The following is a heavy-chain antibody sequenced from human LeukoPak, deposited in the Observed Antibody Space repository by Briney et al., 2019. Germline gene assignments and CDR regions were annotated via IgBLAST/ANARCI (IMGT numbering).Heavy chain of an antibody. D-gene: IGHD1-1*01. CDR3: ARIGSASTNWFDP. CDR2: IKSDGSTK. J-gene: IGHJ5*02. CDR1: EFTFSSHW. Sequence: GGSLRLSCAASEFTFSSHWMSWVRQAAGKGLEWVANIKSDGSTKYYVDSVKGRFTISRDNAESSLYLQMNSLGAEDTAVYYCARIGSASTNWFDPWGQGTLVTVSS. V-gene: IGHV3-7*03.